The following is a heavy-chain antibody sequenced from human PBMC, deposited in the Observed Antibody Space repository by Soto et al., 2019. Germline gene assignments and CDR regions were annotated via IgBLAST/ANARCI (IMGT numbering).Heavy chain of an antibody. D-gene: IGHD3-22*01. Sequence: SETLSLTCTVSGDFISSYFWTWIRQPPGKALEWIGYMFHSGRTNYNPSLTSRVAMSADTSNNQFSLTLTSVTAADTAVYYCAKAVKYYDSTGYDAFGVWGQGIMVTV. CDR3: AKAVKYYDSTGYDAFGV. CDR1: GDFISSYF. CDR2: MFHSGRT. J-gene: IGHJ3*01. V-gene: IGHV4-59*01.